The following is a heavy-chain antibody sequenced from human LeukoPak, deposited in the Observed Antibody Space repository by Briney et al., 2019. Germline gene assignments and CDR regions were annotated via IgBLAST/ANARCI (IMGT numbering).Heavy chain of an antibody. CDR3: AKDRSIGTYYTFDH. CDR2: IYSGGST. D-gene: IGHD1-26*01. J-gene: IGHJ4*02. CDR1: GFTVSSNY. Sequence: GGSLRLSCAASGFTVSSNYMSWVRQAPGKGLEWVSLIYSGGSTYYADSVKGRFTVSRDNSKNTLYLQMSRLTAADTAVYYCAKDRSIGTYYTFDHWGQGTLVTVSS. V-gene: IGHV3-53*01.